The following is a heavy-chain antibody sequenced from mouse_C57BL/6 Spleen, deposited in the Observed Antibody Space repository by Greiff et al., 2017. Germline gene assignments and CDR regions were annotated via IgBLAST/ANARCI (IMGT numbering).Heavy chain of an antibody. D-gene: IGHD2-10*02. CDR3: ARGMYGSYAMDY. CDR1: GYTFTSYG. J-gene: IGHJ4*01. Sequence: VQLQQSGAELVRPGSSVTMSCKTSGYTFTSYGINWVKQRPGQGLEWIGYIYIGNGYTEYNAKFKGTATLTSDTSSSTTFMQLISLTSEDSAIYYYARGMYGSYAMDYWGQGTSVTVSS. V-gene: IGHV1-58*01. CDR2: IYIGNGYT.